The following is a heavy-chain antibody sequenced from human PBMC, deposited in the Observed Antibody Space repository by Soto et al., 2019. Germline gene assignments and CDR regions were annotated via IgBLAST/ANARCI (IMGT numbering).Heavy chain of an antibody. D-gene: IGHD2-2*01. V-gene: IGHV1-69*13. Sequence: ASVKVSCKASGGTFSSYAISWVRQAPGQGLEWMGGIIPIFGTANYAQEFQGRVTITADESTSTAYMELSSLRSEDTAVYYCARGGCSSTSCYLWFDPWGQGTLVTVSS. CDR1: GGTFSSYA. J-gene: IGHJ5*02. CDR3: ARGGCSSTSCYLWFDP. CDR2: IIPIFGTA.